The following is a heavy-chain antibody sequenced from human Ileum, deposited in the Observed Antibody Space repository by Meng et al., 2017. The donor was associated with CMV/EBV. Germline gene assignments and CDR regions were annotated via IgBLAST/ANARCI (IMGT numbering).Heavy chain of an antibody. CDR3: ARAWVPGRPDY. Sequence: QLQLQGSGPGLVKPSETLSLTCTVSGGSIRSSSFYWGWIRQPPGKGLEWIGTIYYSGSTYYNPSPKSRVTISLDTSENQFSLELTSVTAADTAVYFCARAWVPGRPDYWGQGALVTVSS. CDR1: GGSIRSSSFY. CDR2: IYYSGST. D-gene: IGHD1-26*01. V-gene: IGHV4-39*07. J-gene: IGHJ4*02.